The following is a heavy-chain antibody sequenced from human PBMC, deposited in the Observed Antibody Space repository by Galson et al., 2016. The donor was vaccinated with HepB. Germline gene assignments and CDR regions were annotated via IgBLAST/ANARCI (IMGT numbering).Heavy chain of an antibody. V-gene: IGHV3-7*01. CDR3: ATHNAWKLDS. D-gene: IGHD1-1*01. Sequence: SLRLSCAASGFSFRSSWMSWVRQAPGKGLEWLAALQPDGSDGDYLNSVKGRFAISRDNAENLLYLEINSLTIEDTAVYYCATHNAWKLDSWGQGTLVTVSS. CDR1: GFSFRSSW. J-gene: IGHJ5*01. CDR2: LQPDGSDG.